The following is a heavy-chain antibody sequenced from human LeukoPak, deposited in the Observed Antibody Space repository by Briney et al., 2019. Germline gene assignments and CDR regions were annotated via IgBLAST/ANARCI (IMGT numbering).Heavy chain of an antibody. Sequence: GGSLRLSCAASGITFSIYTMSWVRQAPGKGLEWVSAIVGSGRNTYYADSVKGRFTISRDNSKNTLYLQMNSLRAEDTAVYYCAKDRDYVNYFDYWGQGTLVTVSS. J-gene: IGHJ4*02. D-gene: IGHD4-17*01. CDR1: GITFSIYT. CDR3: AKDRDYVNYFDY. V-gene: IGHV3-23*01. CDR2: IVGSGRNT.